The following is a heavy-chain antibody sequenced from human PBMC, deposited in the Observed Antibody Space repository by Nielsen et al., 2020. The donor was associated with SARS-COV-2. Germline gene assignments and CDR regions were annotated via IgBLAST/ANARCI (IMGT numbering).Heavy chain of an antibody. CDR1: GYTFTSYG. V-gene: IGHV1-69*04. J-gene: IGHJ3*02. CDR3: ARDGVSDAFDI. D-gene: IGHD3-16*01. CDR2: IIPILGIA. Sequence: SVKVSCKASGYTFTSYGISWVRQAPGQGLEWMGRIIPILGIANYAQKFQGRVTITADKSTSTAYMELSSLRSEDTAVYYCARDGVSDAFDIWGQGTMVTVSS.